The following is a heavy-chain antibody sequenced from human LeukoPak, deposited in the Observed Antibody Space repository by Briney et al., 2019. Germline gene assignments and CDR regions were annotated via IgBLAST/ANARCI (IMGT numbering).Heavy chain of an antibody. V-gene: IGHV1-8*01. Sequence: ASVKVSCKASGYTFTSYDINWVRPATGQGPEWMGWMNPNSGKTGYVQNFKGRVTMTRDTSISTAYMELSSLSSEDTAVYYCARGPIQQSDYWGQGTVVTVSS. J-gene: IGHJ4*02. CDR2: MNPNSGKT. CDR1: GYTFTSYD. CDR3: ARGPIQQSDY. D-gene: IGHD5-18*01.